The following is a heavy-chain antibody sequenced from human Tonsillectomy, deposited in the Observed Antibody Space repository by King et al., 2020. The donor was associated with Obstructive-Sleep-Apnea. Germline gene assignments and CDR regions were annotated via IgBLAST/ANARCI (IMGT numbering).Heavy chain of an antibody. V-gene: IGHV3-66*01. CDR3: AGDDQIAARGN. J-gene: IGHJ4*02. D-gene: IGHD6-6*01. CDR1: GFTVSSNY. CDR2: IYSGGST. Sequence: VQLVESGGGLVQPGGSLRLSCAASGFTVSSNYVSWVRQAPGKGLEWVSVIYSGGSTYYADTVKGRFTISRDNSKTTLYRQLASLRAEDTAVYYCAGDDQIAARGNWGQGTLVTVSS.